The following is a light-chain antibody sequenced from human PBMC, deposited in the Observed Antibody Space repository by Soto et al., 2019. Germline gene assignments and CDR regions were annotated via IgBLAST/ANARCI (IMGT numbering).Light chain of an antibody. J-gene: IGKJ1*01. CDR3: QQYGSSPRT. CDR2: GAS. V-gene: IGKV3-20*01. CDR1: QSVSTK. Sequence: EILMTQSPATLSVSPGETATLSCSASQSVSTKLAWYQQKPGQAPRLLIYGASSRATGIPDRFSGSGSGTDFTLTISRLEPEDFAVYYCQQYGSSPRTFGQGTKVDIK.